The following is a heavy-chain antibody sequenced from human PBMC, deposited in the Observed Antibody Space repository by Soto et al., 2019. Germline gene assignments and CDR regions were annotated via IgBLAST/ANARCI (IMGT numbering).Heavy chain of an antibody. CDR2: IKVGGVT. Sequence: QVQLQQWGAGLLKPSRTLSLPWAVIVGSLPVYSWAWSRQPPGKGLEWFGEIKVGGVTNYSPSLKSRVTMSADTSKNQCSLNLNSVTAADTAVYYCARGQEGIVATHWDQGTLVTVSS. CDR3: ARGQEGIVATH. V-gene: IGHV4-34*01. J-gene: IGHJ4*02. CDR1: VGSLPVYS. D-gene: IGHD5-12*01.